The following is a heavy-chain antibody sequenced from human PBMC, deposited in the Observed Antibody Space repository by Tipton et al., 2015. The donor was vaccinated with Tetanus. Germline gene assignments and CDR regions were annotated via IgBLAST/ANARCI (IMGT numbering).Heavy chain of an antibody. D-gene: IGHD1-1*01. CDR2: IHSSGST. Sequence: TLSLTCTISGGSISRYYWSWVRQPPGKGLEWIGYIHSSGSTNFNPSLKSRVNISVDTSKNQFSLKLSSVTAADTAVYYCARGGDNLTFQRPTGRWFDPWGHGTLATVSS. J-gene: IGHJ5*02. CDR3: ARGGDNLTFQRPTGRWFDP. CDR1: GGSISRYY. V-gene: IGHV4-59*01.